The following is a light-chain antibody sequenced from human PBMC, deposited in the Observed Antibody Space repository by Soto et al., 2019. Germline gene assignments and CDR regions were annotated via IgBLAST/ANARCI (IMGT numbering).Light chain of an antibody. Sequence: EIVMTQSPATLSVSPGERATPSCRASQSVSSNFAWYQQRPGQAPRLLIYGASIRATGIPARFSGSGSGTEFTLTISSLQCEDFAVYYCQQYNNWPPWTFGQGTKVEIE. J-gene: IGKJ1*01. CDR2: GAS. CDR3: QQYNNWPPWT. CDR1: QSVSSN. V-gene: IGKV3D-15*01.